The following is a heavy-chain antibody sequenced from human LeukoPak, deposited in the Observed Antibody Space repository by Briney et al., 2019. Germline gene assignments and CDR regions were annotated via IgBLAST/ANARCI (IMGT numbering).Heavy chain of an antibody. CDR2: IYPTGST. J-gene: IGHJ4*02. CDR3: ARAAEYSSGWYLFDY. V-gene: IGHV4-4*07. D-gene: IGHD6-19*01. CDR1: GGSISSFY. Sequence: SETLSLTCTVSGGSISSFYWTWIRQPAGKGLEWIGRIYPTGSTNYNPSLKSRVTMSVDTSKNQFSLKLSSVTAADTAMHYCARAAEYSSGWYLFDYWGQGTLVTVSA.